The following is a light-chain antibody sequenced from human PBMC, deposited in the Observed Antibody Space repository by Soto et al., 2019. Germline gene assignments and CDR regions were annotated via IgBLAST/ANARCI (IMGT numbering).Light chain of an antibody. V-gene: IGKV4-1*01. CDR1: QSVLYSSNNKNY. CDR3: QQYYSTPRT. Sequence: DIVMTQSPDSLAVSLGERATINCKSSQSVLYSSNNKNYLAWYQQKPGQPPKRLIYWASTRATGVPDRFSGSGSGTDFTLTISSLQAEDVAVYYCQQYYSTPRTFGQGTKLEIK. J-gene: IGKJ2*01. CDR2: WAS.